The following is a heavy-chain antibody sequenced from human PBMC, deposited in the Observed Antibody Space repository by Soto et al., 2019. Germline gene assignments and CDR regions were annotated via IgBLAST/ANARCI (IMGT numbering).Heavy chain of an antibody. CDR3: ARSEHIVVVWSYYYCGMDV. J-gene: IGHJ6*02. Sequence: SVKVSCKASGGTFSSYAISWVRRAPGQGLEWMGGIIPIFGTANYAQKFQGRVTITADESTSTAYMELSSLRSEDTAVYYCARSEHIVVVWSYYYCGMDVWGQGTTVTVSS. CDR1: GGTFSSYA. V-gene: IGHV1-69*13. D-gene: IGHD3-22*01. CDR2: IIPIFGTA.